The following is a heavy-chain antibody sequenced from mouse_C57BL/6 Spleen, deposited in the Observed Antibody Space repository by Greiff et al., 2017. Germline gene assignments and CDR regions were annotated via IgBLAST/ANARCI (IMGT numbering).Heavy chain of an antibody. Sequence: VQLKQSGPELVKPGASVKISCTASGYSFTDYNINWVKQSNGKSLEWIGVINPNYGTTSYNQKFKGKATLTVAQSSSTAYMQLNSLTSEDSAVYYCARSELLWYFDVWGTGTTVTVSS. CDR1: GYSFTDYN. D-gene: IGHD1-1*01. V-gene: IGHV1-39*01. CDR2: INPNYGTT. CDR3: ARSELLWYFDV. J-gene: IGHJ1*03.